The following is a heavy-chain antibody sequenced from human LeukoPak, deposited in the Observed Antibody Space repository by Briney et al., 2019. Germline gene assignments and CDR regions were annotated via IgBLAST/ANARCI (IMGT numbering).Heavy chain of an antibody. Sequence: SETLSLTRTVSGGSISSYYWSWIRQPPGKGLEWSGYIYYSGSTNYNPSLKSRVTISVDTSKNQFSLKLSSVTAADTAVYYCASTGRYFDPGYYYYMDVWGKGTTVTVSS. CDR3: ASTGRYFDPGYYYYMDV. CDR2: IYYSGST. CDR1: GGSISSYY. D-gene: IGHD3-9*01. J-gene: IGHJ6*03. V-gene: IGHV4-59*08.